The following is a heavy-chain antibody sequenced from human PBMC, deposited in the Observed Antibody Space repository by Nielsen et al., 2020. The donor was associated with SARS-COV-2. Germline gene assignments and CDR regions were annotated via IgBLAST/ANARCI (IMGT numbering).Heavy chain of an antibody. CDR2: ISYDGRDD. CDR3: AKAHPVCDGDCSSIYYFYGMDV. D-gene: IGHD2-21*02. V-gene: IGHV3-30*18. J-gene: IGHJ6*02. Sequence: GESLKISCAASGFTFRNYGMHWVRQAPGKGLEWVAVISYDGRDDYYGDFVKGRFTISRDNSKNTLYLQMNSLTTEDTAVYYCAKAHPVCDGDCSSIYYFYGMDVWGQGTTVTVSS. CDR1: GFTFRNYG.